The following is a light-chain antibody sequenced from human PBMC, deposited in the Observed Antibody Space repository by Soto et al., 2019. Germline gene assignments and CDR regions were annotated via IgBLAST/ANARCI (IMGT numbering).Light chain of an antibody. CDR2: DAS. CDR3: SPPSNWPPIP. V-gene: IGKV3-11*01. Sequence: EIVLTQSPATLSLSPGERATLSCRASQSVSSYLAWYQQKPGQAPRLLIYDASNRATGIPARFSGSGSGTDFTLHISSLEAEDFAGFYCSPPSNWPPIPFGQGTKLEIK. J-gene: IGKJ2*01. CDR1: QSVSSY.